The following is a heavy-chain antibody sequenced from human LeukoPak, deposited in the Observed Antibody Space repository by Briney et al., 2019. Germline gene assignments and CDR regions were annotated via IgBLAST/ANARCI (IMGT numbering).Heavy chain of an antibody. CDR2: VYINGHT. V-gene: IGHV4-4*08. CDR1: GGSISTYY. D-gene: IGHD5-24*01. Sequence: SETLSLTCTLAGGSISTYYWNWIRQPPGKGLEWIGYVYINGHTNYNPSFQSRVTISVDTSKSQFSLKLNSVTDGDTAVYYCARGVDMTTIFDQWGQGTLVTVSS. CDR3: ARGVDMTTIFDQ. J-gene: IGHJ4*02.